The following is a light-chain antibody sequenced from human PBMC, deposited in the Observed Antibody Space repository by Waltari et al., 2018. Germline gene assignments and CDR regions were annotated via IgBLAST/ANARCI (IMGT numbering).Light chain of an antibody. Sequence: DIQMTQSPSSLSASVGDSVTITCRASQTINNYLNWYQQKPGRAPKLMIYGASTLQSGVPSRLSVSGSGTRFTLTISSLQPEDIATYYCQQTYTTLIAFGQGTRLEIK. CDR3: QQTYTTLIA. CDR2: GAS. CDR1: QTINNY. J-gene: IGKJ5*01. V-gene: IGKV1-39*01.